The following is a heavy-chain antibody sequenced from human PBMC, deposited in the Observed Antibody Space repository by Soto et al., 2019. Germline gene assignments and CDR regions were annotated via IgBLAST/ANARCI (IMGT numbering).Heavy chain of an antibody. CDR1: GFTFSSYA. D-gene: IGHD4-17*01. J-gene: IGHJ2*01. Sequence: PGGSLRLSCAASGFTFSSYAMSWVRQAPGKGLEWVSAISGSGGSTYYADSVKGRFTISRDNSKNTLYLQMNSLRAEDTAVYYCAKDPTDYGDSPINWYFDLWGRGTLVTVSS. CDR2: ISGSGGST. V-gene: IGHV3-23*01. CDR3: AKDPTDYGDSPINWYFDL.